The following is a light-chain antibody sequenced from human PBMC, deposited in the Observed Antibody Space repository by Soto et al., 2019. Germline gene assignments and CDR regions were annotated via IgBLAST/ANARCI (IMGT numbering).Light chain of an antibody. J-gene: IGKJ4*01. Sequence: EIVLTQTPATLTLPPGEKTTLSCRASLSVRTYLAWSQQKPGQTPRPFLYDSTNRAAAIPARFSSSESETDFCLTITPPAPVDFGVYNCQKRSNWPPLTFGGGTKGDIK. V-gene: IGKV3-11*01. CDR1: LSVRTY. CDR2: DST. CDR3: QKRSNWPPLT.